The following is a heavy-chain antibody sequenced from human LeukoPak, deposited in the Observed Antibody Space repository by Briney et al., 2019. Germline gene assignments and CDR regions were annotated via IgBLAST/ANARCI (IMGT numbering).Heavy chain of an antibody. V-gene: IGHV3-33*01. CDR1: GFTFSSYG. CDR2: IWYDGSNK. CDR3: ARDQDYGGNPVFDY. Sequence: GGSLRLSCAASGFTFSSYGMHWVRQAPGKGLEWVSVIWYDGSNKYYADSVKGRFTISRDNSKNTLYLQMNSLRAEDTAVYYCARDQDYGGNPVFDYWGQGTLVTVSS. J-gene: IGHJ4*02. D-gene: IGHD4-23*01.